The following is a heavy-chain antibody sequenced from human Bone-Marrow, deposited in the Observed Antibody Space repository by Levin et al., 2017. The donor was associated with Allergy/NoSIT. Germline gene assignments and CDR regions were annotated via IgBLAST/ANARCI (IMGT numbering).Heavy chain of an antibody. CDR1: GFTFSDYE. D-gene: IGHD3-3*01. Sequence: PGGSLRLSCAASGFTFSDYEMNWVRQAPGKGLEWVAYIDDSGTSTYYADSVKGRFAISRDNAKNSLYLEMNNLRSDDTAVYSCAKSDANLGVITGPRVSIGMDVWGKGTTVTVSS. CDR3: AKSDANLGVITGPRVSIGMDV. V-gene: IGHV3-48*03. J-gene: IGHJ6*04. CDR2: IDDSGTST.